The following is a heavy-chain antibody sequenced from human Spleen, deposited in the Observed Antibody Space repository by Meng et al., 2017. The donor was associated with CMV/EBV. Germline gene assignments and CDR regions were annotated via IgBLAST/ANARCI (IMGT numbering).Heavy chain of an antibody. J-gene: IGHJ4*02. CDR1: GGTFSSYS. CDR3: AAGLVIAMGCFDY. V-gene: IGHV1-69*05. D-gene: IGHD2-21*01. Sequence: SVKVSCKASGGTFSSYSINWVRQAPGQGLEWMGGIIPMFGTPNYAQNFQGRVTIITDESTTTAYMELSSLRYEDTAVYYCAAGLVIAMGCFDYWGQGTLVTVSS. CDR2: IIPMFGTP.